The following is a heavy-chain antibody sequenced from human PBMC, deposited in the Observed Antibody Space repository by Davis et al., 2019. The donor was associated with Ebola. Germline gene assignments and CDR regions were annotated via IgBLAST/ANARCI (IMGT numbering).Heavy chain of an antibody. CDR1: GFTFSGSA. CDR3: TRGGGFVEWWDYYYYGMDV. CDR2: IRSKANSYAT. Sequence: PGGSLRLSCAASGFTFSGSAMHWVRQASGKGLEWVGRIRSKANSYATAYAASVKGRFTISRDDSKNTAYLQMNSLKTEDTAVYYCTRGGGFVEWWDYYYYGMDVWGQGTTVTVSS. D-gene: IGHD3-3*01. J-gene: IGHJ6*02. V-gene: IGHV3-73*01.